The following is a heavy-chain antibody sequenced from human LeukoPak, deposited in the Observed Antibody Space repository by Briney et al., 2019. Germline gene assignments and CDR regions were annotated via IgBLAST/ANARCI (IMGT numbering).Heavy chain of an antibody. Sequence: GGSLRLSCAASGFTVSRHSMNWVRQAPDKGLQWVSVIYSDGSIYYADSVKGRFTISRDNSKNTLYLQMNSLRAEDTAVYYCAKDQWVYWGQGTLVTVSS. D-gene: IGHD1-26*01. CDR2: IYSDGSI. CDR1: GFTVSRHS. CDR3: AKDQWVY. J-gene: IGHJ4*02. V-gene: IGHV3-53*05.